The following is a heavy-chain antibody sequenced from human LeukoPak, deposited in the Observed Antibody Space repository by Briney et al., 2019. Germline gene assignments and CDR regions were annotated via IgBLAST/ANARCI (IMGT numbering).Heavy chain of an antibody. V-gene: IGHV1-18*01. Sequence: ASVTVSCKSSVYTVTSYGISWMRNAPRQGLERMGWINAYNGNTNYAQKLQGRVTMTTDTSTSTAYIELRSLRSDDTAVYYCARSYSGYEPPLGVLDYWGQGTLVTVSS. CDR3: ARSYSGYEPPLGVLDY. CDR2: INAYNGNT. D-gene: IGHD5-12*01. CDR1: VYTVTSYG. J-gene: IGHJ4*02.